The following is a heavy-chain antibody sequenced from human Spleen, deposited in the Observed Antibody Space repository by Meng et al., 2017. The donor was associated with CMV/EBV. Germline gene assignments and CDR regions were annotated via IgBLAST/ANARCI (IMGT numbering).Heavy chain of an antibody. CDR2: ISGSGGST. Sequence: GESLKISCAASGFTFSDYSMNWVRQAPGKGLEWVSAISGSGGSTYYADSVKGRFTISRDNAKRSLYLEMSSLRAEDTALYYCVRATFHDAFDMWGQGTMVTVSS. V-gene: IGHV3-21*04. D-gene: IGHD5-24*01. CDR3: VRATFHDAFDM. CDR1: GFTFSDYS. J-gene: IGHJ3*02.